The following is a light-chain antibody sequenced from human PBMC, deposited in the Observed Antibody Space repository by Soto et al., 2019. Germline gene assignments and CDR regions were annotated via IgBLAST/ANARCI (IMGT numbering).Light chain of an antibody. CDR2: GAS. CDR3: QQLNIFPPLFT. V-gene: IGKV1-9*01. Sequence: DIQLTQSPFFLSAPVGDRVTITCRASQGIRSYLAWYQQRPGKAPELLIYGASTLRTGVASRFSGSGSGTEFTLTISSLQPEDFATYFCQQLNIFPPLFTFGPGTKVDIK. J-gene: IGKJ3*01. CDR1: QGIRSY.